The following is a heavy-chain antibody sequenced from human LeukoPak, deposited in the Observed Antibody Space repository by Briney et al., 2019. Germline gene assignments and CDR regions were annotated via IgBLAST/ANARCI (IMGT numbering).Heavy chain of an antibody. CDR1: GGSISSYY. D-gene: IGHD2-21*01. CDR3: ARGPSCGGDCYDY. CDR2: IYYSGST. V-gene: IGHV4-59*01. Sequence: PSETLSLTCTVSGGSISSYYWSWIRQPPGKGLEWIGYIYYSGSTNYNPSLKSRVTISVDTSNNQFSLKLSSVTAADTAVYYCARGPSCGGDCYDYWGQGTLVTVSS. J-gene: IGHJ4*02.